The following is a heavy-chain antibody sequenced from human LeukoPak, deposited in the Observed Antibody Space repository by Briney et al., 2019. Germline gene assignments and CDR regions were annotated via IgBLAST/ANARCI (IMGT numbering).Heavy chain of an antibody. D-gene: IGHD3-9*01. V-gene: IGHV4-34*01. CDR2: INHSGST. Sequence: PETPSLTRAVYGGSSTGYTWSWIRPPPQKGVEWIGEINHSGSTNYNPSLKSRVTISVDTSKNQFSLKLSSVTAADTAVYYCARGARYFDWLSPGGQGTLVTVSS. CDR3: ARGARYFDWLSP. J-gene: IGHJ5*02. CDR1: GGSSTGYT.